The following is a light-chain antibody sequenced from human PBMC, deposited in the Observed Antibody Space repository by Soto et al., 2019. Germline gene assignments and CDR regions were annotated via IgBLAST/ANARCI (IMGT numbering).Light chain of an antibody. CDR3: QQSYNSPPT. J-gene: IGKJ2*01. V-gene: IGKV1-39*01. CDR2: AAT. Sequence: DIQMTQSPSSLSASVGDRVTITCWASQSIDGFLNWYQQKPGKAPKLLIYAATTLQSGVPSRFSGSESGTDFTLTISSLQPEDFAAYYCQQSYNSPPTFGQGTKLEIK. CDR1: QSIDGF.